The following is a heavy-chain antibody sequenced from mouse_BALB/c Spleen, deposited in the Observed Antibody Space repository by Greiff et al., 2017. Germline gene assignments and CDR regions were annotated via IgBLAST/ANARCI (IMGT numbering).Heavy chain of an antibody. D-gene: IGHD2-14*01. CDR1: GYTFTSYW. V-gene: IGHV1S22*01. CDR2: IYPGSGST. CDR3: TRWNYYRSPFDY. Sequence: KQPGSELVRPGASVKLSCKASGYTFTSYWMHWVKQRPGQGLEWIGNIYPGSGSTNYDEKFKSKATLTVDTSSSTAYMQLSSLTSEDSAVYYCTRWNYYRSPFDYWGQGTTLTVSS. J-gene: IGHJ2*01.